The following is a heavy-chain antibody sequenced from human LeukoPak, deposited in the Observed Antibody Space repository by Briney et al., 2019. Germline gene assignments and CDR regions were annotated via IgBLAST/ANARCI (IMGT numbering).Heavy chain of an antibody. D-gene: IGHD3-22*01. Sequence: SETLSLTCTVSGGSISSYYWSWIRQPPGKGLEWIGYIYYSGSTNYNPSLKSRVTISVDTSKNQFSLKLSSVTAADTAVYYCARSSGFDSSGLYFDYWGQGTLVTVSS. V-gene: IGHV4-59*01. J-gene: IGHJ4*02. CDR1: GGSISSYY. CDR2: IYYSGST. CDR3: ARSSGFDSSGLYFDY.